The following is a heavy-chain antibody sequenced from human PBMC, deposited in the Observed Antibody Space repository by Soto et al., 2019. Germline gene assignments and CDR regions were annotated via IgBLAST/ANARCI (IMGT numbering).Heavy chain of an antibody. J-gene: IGHJ4*02. Sequence: GGSLRLSCAASGFTFGDYWMHWVRQPPGKGPEWVSRMTGDGRTTQYADSVKGRFTISRDNSKNTLFLQINNLRAGDTAVYYCAKKSGVGATWYFDYWGQGTLVTVSS. CDR2: MTGDGRTT. CDR1: GFTFGDYW. V-gene: IGHV3-74*03. CDR3: AKKSGVGATWYFDY. D-gene: IGHD1-26*01.